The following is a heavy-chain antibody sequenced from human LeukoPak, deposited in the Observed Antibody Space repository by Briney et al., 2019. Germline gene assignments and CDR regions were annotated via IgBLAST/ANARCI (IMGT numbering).Heavy chain of an antibody. J-gene: IGHJ6*03. D-gene: IGHD3-3*01. CDR2: IYYSGST. CDR1: GGSISSYY. V-gene: IGHV4-39*07. CDR3: ARVVVFGVVSSDYYYYYMDV. Sequence: KPSETLSFTCTVSGGSISSYYWGWIRQPPGKGLEWIGSIYYSGSTYYNPSLKSRVTISVDTSKNQFSLKLSSVTAADTAVYYCARVVVFGVVSSDYYYYYMDVWGKGTTVTVSS.